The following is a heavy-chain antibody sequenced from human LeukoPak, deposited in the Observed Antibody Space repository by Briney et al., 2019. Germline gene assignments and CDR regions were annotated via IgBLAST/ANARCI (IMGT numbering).Heavy chain of an antibody. Sequence: PGGSLRLSCAASGFTFDDYAMSWVRQGPGKGLEWVSGIFWSGAVTTYADSVKGRFTVSRDNAKSSLYLQMNSLRAADTALYYCARGLRVGDNDAFDIWGHGTLVTVSS. V-gene: IGHV3-20*04. D-gene: IGHD5-24*01. J-gene: IGHJ3*02. CDR3: ARGLRVGDNDAFDI. CDR1: GFTFDDYA. CDR2: IFWSGAVT.